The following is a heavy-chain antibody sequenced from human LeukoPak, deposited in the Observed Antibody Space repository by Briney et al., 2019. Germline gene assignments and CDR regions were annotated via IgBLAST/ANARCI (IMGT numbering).Heavy chain of an antibody. CDR1: GVTLSNYA. CDR3: AKDRTVGASYWNFDL. J-gene: IGHJ2*01. Sequence: GGSLRLSCVASGVTLSNYAMGWARQAPGKGLEWVSGISSSGSGGNTYYADSVKGRFTISRDSSRNTLFLHMNTLRAEDTTIYYCAKDRTVGASYWNFDLWGRGTLVTVSS. D-gene: IGHD1-26*01. V-gene: IGHV3-23*01. CDR2: ISSSGSGGNT.